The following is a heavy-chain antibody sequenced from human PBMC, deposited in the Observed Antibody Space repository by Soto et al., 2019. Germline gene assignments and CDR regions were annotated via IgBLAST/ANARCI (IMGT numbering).Heavy chain of an antibody. D-gene: IGHD3-10*01. J-gene: IGHJ4*02. CDR3: ARGGRGVTLTPYYFDY. CDR1: GGSFSGYY. CDR2: INHSGST. Sequence: PSETLSLTCAVYGGSFSGYYWSWIRQPPGKGLEWIGEINHSGSTNYNPSLKSRVTISVDTSKNQFSLKLSSVTAADTAVYYCARGGRGVTLTPYYFDYWGQGTLVTVSS. V-gene: IGHV4-34*01.